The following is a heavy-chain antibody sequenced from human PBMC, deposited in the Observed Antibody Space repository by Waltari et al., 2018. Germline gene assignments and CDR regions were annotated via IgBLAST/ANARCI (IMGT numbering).Heavy chain of an antibody. D-gene: IGHD3-10*01. Sequence: QVQLVESGGGVVQPGRSLRLSCAASGFTFSSYAMHWVRQAPGKGLEWVAVISYDGSNKYYADSVKGRFTISRDNSKNTLYLQMNSLRAEDTAVYYCARVPMVRGVISQGDYWGQGTLVTVSS. CDR3: ARVPMVRGVISQGDY. V-gene: IGHV3-30*04. CDR2: ISYDGSNK. CDR1: GFTFSSYA. J-gene: IGHJ4*02.